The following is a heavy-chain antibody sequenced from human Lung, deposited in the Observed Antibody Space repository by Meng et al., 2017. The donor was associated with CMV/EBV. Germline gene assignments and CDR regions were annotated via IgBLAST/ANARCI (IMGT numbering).Heavy chain of an antibody. J-gene: IGHJ5*02. D-gene: IGHD2-2*01. Sequence: ASVKVSCKASGYTFTGYYMHWVRQAPGQGLEWMGWINPNSGGTNYAQKFQGRDTMTRDTSISTAYMELSRLRSDDTAVYYCARVDCSSTSCYLLDGWFDPWXQGTLVXVSS. V-gene: IGHV1-2*02. CDR2: INPNSGGT. CDR1: GYTFTGYY. CDR3: ARVDCSSTSCYLLDGWFDP.